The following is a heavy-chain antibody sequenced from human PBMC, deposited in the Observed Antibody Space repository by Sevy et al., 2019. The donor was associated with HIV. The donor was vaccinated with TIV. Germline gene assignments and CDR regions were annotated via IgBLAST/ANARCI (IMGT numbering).Heavy chain of an antibody. J-gene: IGHJ4*02. CDR3: ARFVGYCSGGRCSIIDF. CDR1: GISLSDHA. Sequence: GGSLRLSCAASGISLSDHAVSWVRQTPGKGLEWLAVISYNGRNQYYADSVKGRFTISKDDSKNTLYLQLNSLRAEDTAVYYCARFVGYCSGGRCSIIDFWGQGTLVTVSS. V-gene: IGHV3-30*04. CDR2: ISYNGRNQ. D-gene: IGHD2-15*01.